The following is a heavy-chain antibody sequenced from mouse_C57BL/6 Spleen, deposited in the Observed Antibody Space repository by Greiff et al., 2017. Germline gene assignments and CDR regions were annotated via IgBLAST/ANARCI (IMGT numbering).Heavy chain of an antibody. Sequence: VKLQQPGAELVKPGASVKLSCKASGYTFTSYWMHWVKQRPGQGLEWIGMIHPNSGSTKYNEKFKSKATLTVDKSSSTAYMQLSSLTSEDSAVYYCANYGSSYAMDYWGQGTSVTVSS. CDR1: GYTFTSYW. D-gene: IGHD1-1*01. V-gene: IGHV1-64*01. CDR2: IHPNSGST. J-gene: IGHJ4*01. CDR3: ANYGSSYAMDY.